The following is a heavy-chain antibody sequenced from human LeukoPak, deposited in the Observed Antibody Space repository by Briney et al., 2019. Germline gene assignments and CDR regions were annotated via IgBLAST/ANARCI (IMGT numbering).Heavy chain of an antibody. D-gene: IGHD6-19*01. V-gene: IGHV3-30*18. CDR2: ISYDGSNK. Sequence: PGRSLRLSCAASGFTFSSYGMHWVRQAPGKGLEWVAVISYDGSNKYYADSVKGRFTISRDNSKNTLYLQMNSLRAEDTAVYYCAKVYSSGWYAPYYYGMDVWGQGTTVTVSS. J-gene: IGHJ6*02. CDR1: GFTFSSYG. CDR3: AKVYSSGWYAPYYYGMDV.